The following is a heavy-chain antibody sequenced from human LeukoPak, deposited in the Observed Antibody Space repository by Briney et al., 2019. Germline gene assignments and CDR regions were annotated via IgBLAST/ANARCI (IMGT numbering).Heavy chain of an antibody. Sequence: ASVKVSCTASGYSFTGYYMHWVRQAPGQGLEWMGIINPSAGSTSSAQKSQGRVTLTRDTSTSTVYMELSRLRSEDTAVYYCARGPYGGNSAGLNYWGQGTLVTVSS. V-gene: IGHV1-46*01. D-gene: IGHD4-23*01. CDR3: ARGPYGGNSAGLNY. J-gene: IGHJ4*02. CDR2: INPSAGST. CDR1: GYSFTGYY.